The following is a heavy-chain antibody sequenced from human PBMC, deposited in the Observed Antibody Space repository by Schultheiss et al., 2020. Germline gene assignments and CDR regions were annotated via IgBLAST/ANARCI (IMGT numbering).Heavy chain of an antibody. D-gene: IGHD3-9*01. J-gene: IGHJ5*02. V-gene: IGHV4-34*01. CDR1: GGSFSGYY. CDR3: ARGLRYFPFDP. CDR2: INHSGST. Sequence: SETLSLTCAVYGGSFSGYYWSWIRQPPGKGLEWIGEINHSGSTNYNPSLKSRVTISVDTSKNQFSLKLSSVTAADTAVYYCARGLRYFPFDPWGQGTLVNVSS.